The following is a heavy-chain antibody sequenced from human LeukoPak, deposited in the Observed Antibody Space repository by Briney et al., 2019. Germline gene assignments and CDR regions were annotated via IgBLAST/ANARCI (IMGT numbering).Heavy chain of an antibody. CDR2: ISAYNGNT. CDR3: AREVGYYSSTSCRGYYFDY. CDR1: GYTFTSYG. Sequence: ASVKVSCKASGYTFTSYGISWVRQAPGQGLEWMGWISAYNGNTNYAQKLQGRVTMTTDTSTSTAYMELTSLRSDDTAVYYCAREVGYYSSTSCRGYYFDYWGQGTLVTASS. J-gene: IGHJ4*02. D-gene: IGHD2-2*01. V-gene: IGHV1-18*01.